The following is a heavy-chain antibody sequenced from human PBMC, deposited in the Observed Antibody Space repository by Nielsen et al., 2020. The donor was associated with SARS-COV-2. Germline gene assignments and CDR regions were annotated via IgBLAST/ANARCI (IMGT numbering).Heavy chain of an antibody. CDR3: AKDFGSGPRGYYYYGMDV. CDR1: GFTFSSYG. V-gene: IGHV3-30*02. CDR2: IRYDGSNK. Sequence: GESLKISCAASGFTFSSYGMHWVRQAPGKGLEWVAFIRYDGSNKYYADSVKGRFTVSRDNSKNTLYLQMNSLRAEGTAVYYCAKDFGSGPRGYYYYGMDVWGQGTTVTVSS. D-gene: IGHD6-19*01. J-gene: IGHJ6*02.